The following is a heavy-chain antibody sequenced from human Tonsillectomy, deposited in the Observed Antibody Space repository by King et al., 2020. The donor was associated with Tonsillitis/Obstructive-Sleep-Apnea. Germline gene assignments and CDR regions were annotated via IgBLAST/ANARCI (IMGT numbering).Heavy chain of an antibody. CDR1: GGSISSSSYY. D-gene: IGHD2-2*01. V-gene: IGHV4-39*01. CDR3: VCIVVPAARYYFDY. CDR2: IYYSVST. Sequence: QLQESGPGLVKPSETLSLTCTVSGGSISSSSYYWGWIRQPPGKGLEWIGSIYYSVSTYYNPSLKSRVTISVDTSKNKFSLKLSSVTAADTSVYYCVCIVVPAARYYFDYWGQGTLVTVSS. J-gene: IGHJ4*02.